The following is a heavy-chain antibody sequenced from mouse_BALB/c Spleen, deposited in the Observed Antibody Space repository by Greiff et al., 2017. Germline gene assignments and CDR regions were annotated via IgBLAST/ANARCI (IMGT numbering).Heavy chain of an antibody. J-gene: IGHJ2*01. CDR1: GFAFSSYD. CDR2: ISSGGGST. V-gene: IGHV5-12-1*01. D-gene: IGHD2-10*02. CDR3: VYGNYVGDY. Sequence: EVMLVESGGGLVKPGGSLKLSCAASGFAFSSYDMSWVRQTPEKRLEWVAYISSGGGSTYYPDTVKGRFTISRDNAKNTLYLQMSILKSEDTAMYYCVYGNYVGDYWGQGTTLTVSS.